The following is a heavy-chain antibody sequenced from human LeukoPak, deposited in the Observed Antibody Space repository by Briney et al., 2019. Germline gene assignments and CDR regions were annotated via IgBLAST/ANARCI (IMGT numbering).Heavy chain of an antibody. D-gene: IGHD3-3*01. J-gene: IGHJ3*02. CDR2: INPNTGGT. CDR3: ARGYDFWSAPDAFDI. CDR1: GYTFTGYY. V-gene: IGHV1-2*02. Sequence: ASVKVSCKSSGYTFTGYYLHWVRQAPGQGLEWMGWINPNTGGTTYAEKVQGRVTMTRDTSISTAYMELNRLRSDVTAMYFCARGYDFWSAPDAFDIWGQGTMVTVSS.